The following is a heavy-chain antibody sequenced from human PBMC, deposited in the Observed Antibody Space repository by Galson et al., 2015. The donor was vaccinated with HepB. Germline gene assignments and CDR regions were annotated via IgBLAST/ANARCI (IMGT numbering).Heavy chain of an antibody. CDR2: ISYDGSNK. Sequence: SLRLSCAASGFTFSSYAMHWVRQAPGKGLEWVAVISYDGSNKYYADSVKGRFTISRDNSKNTLYLQMNSLRAEDTAVYYCARGGIDCTNGVCDYYYGMDVWGQGTTVTVSS. CDR3: ARGGIDCTNGVCDYYYGMDV. CDR1: GFTFSSYA. V-gene: IGHV3-30-3*01. D-gene: IGHD2-8*01. J-gene: IGHJ6*02.